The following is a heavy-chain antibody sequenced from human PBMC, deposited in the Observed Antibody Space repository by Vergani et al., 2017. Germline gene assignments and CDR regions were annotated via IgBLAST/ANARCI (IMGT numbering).Heavy chain of an antibody. CDR1: GGSISSGGYY. CDR3: ARVGHLVAVTGEGPSLDL. D-gene: IGHD2-21*02. J-gene: IGHJ2*01. Sequence: QVQLQESGPGLVKPSQTLSLTCTVSGGSISSGGYYWGWIRQPPGKGLEWIGSISHSGYTFYSPSLKSRVSMSVDTSKNQFSLRLNSVTAADTAVYYCARVGHLVAVTGEGPSLDLWGRGTLVTVSS. CDR2: ISHSGYT. V-gene: IGHV4-39*01.